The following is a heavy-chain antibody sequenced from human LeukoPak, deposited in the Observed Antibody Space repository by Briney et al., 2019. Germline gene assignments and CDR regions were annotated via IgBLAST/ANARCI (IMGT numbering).Heavy chain of an antibody. CDR3: AREQAEDWTYYYGSGSYYKDY. Sequence: GGSLRLSCAASGFTFSSYSMNWVRQAPGKGLEWVSSISSSSSYIYYADSVKGRFTISRDNAKNSLYLQMNSLRAEDTAVYYCAREQAEDWTYYYGSGSYYKDYWGQGTLVTVSS. J-gene: IGHJ4*02. V-gene: IGHV3-21*01. CDR2: ISSSSSYI. D-gene: IGHD3-10*01. CDR1: GFTFSSYS.